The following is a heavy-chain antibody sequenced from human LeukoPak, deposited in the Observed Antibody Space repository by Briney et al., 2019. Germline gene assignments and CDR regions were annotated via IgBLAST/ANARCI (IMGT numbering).Heavy chain of an antibody. J-gene: IGHJ2*01. CDR1: GGSISSYY. CDR2: IYYSGST. Sequence: KPSETLSLTCTVSGGSISSYYWSWIRQPPGKGLEWIGYIYYSGSTNYNPSLKSRVTISVDTSKNQFSLKLSSVTAADTAVYYCARSLLTYYYGSGSYFNDPYFDLWGRGTLVTVSS. CDR3: ARSLLTYYYGSGSYFNDPYFDL. D-gene: IGHD3-10*01. V-gene: IGHV4-59*01.